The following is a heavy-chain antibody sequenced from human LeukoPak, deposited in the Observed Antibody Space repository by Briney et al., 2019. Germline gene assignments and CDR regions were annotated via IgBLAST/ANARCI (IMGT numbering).Heavy chain of an antibody. CDR1: GGSMSSGSYY. D-gene: IGHD6-13*01. Sequence: RSSQTLSLTCTVSGGSMSSGSYYWSWIRQPAGKGLEWIGRIYTSGSTNYNPSLKSRVTISVDTSKNQFSLKLSSVTAADTAVYYCARGRYSSSWYRPGGAFDIWGQGTMVTVSS. J-gene: IGHJ3*02. V-gene: IGHV4-61*02. CDR3: ARGRYSSSWYRPGGAFDI. CDR2: IYTSGST.